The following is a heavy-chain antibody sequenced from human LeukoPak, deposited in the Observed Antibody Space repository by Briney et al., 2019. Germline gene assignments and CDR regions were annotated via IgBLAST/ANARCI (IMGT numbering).Heavy chain of an antibody. CDR2: ISADGGST. Sequence: PGGSLRLSCVASGLTFHDYAMHWVRQAPGKGLKWVSLISADGGSTFYADSVRGRFSISRDNSKNSLYLQMKSLRTEDTAMYYCAKESGKFDYWGQGTLVAVSS. J-gene: IGHJ4*02. CDR3: AKESGKFDY. V-gene: IGHV3-43*02. CDR1: GLTFHDYA.